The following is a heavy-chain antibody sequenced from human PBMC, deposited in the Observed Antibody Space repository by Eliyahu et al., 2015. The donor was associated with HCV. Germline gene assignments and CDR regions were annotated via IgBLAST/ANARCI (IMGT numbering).Heavy chain of an antibody. CDR2: IKTKAEGETT. V-gene: IGHV3-15*01. J-gene: IGHJ4*02. CDR1: GFXFXNAW. D-gene: IGHD3-3*01. Sequence: EVQLVESGGGLVKPGGSLXLSCVASGFXFXNAWMWWVRQAPGKGLEWVGRIKTKAEGETTDYAAPVKGRFTISRDDSKDTLYLLMNSLKTEDTAVYYCVRSFGIVNYFDYWGQGTLVTVSS. CDR3: VRSFGIVNYFDY.